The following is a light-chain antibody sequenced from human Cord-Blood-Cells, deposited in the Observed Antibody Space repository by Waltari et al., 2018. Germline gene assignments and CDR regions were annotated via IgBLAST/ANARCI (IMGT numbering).Light chain of an antibody. CDR1: SSDVGGYNY. Sequence: QSALTQPASVSGSPGQSITISCTGTSSDVGGYNYVSWYQQHPGKAPNLMIYDGSKRPSGVSNRFSGSKSGNTASLTISGLQAEDEADYYCSSYTSSSTLGVFGTGTKVSVL. V-gene: IGLV2-14*01. J-gene: IGLJ1*01. CDR3: SSYTSSSTLGV. CDR2: DGS.